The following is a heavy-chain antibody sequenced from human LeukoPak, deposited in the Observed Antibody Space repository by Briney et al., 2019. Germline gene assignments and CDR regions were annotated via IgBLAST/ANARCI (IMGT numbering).Heavy chain of an antibody. CDR3: VRDLGGP. V-gene: IGHV3-21*01. Sequence: PGGSLRLSCAASGFTFSTYIMNWVRQVPGKGLEWVSSISSSSTSIYYADSVKGRFTISRDNAKSSLYLQMNSLRAEDTAIYYCVRDLGGPWGQGTLVTVSS. J-gene: IGHJ5*02. CDR2: ISSSSTSI. CDR1: GFTFSTYI.